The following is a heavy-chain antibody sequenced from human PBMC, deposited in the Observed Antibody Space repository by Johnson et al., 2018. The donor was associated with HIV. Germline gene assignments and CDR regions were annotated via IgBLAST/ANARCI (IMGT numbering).Heavy chain of an antibody. D-gene: IGHD1-26*01. CDR1: GFTFSSYG. Sequence: VQLVESGGGVVQPGGSLRLSCAASGFTFSSYGMHWVRQAPGKGLEWVAFIRYDGSNKYYADSVKGRFTISRDNSKNTLYLQMNSLRAEDTAVYYCAEDPGGATWAVDIWGQGTMVTVSS. CDR3: AEDPGGATWAVDI. V-gene: IGHV3-30*02. J-gene: IGHJ3*02. CDR2: IRYDGSNK.